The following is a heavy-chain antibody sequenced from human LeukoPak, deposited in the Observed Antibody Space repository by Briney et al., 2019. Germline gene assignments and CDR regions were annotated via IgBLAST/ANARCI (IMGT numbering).Heavy chain of an antibody. J-gene: IGHJ4*02. CDR1: GFTFSNYL. V-gene: IGHV3-23*01. CDR2: ISHSGSSI. Sequence: GGSLRPSXVASGFTFSNYLMNWVRQAPGKGLEWVSGISHSGSSIYYADSVKGRFTISRDNSKNTLYLQMDRLRVEDTAVYYCAMALDYWGQGTLVTVSS. CDR3: AMALDY.